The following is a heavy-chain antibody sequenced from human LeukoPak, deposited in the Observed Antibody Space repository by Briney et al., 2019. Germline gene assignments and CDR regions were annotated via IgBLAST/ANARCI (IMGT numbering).Heavy chain of an antibody. V-gene: IGHV3-23*01. J-gene: IGHJ4*02. CDR1: GFTFSSYA. CDR2: ISGSGAIT. Sequence: HPGGSLRLSCVVSGFTFSSYAMSWVRQAPGKGLEWVSTISGSGAITYYADSVKGRFTISRDTSKNTLYLQLNSLRAEDTAAYYCAKWAYSSGPGYFDYWGLGTLVTVST. D-gene: IGHD5-18*01. CDR3: AKWAYSSGPGYFDY.